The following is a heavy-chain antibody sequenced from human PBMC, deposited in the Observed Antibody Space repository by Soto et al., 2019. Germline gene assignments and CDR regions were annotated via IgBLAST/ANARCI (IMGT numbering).Heavy chain of an antibody. Sequence: GGSLRLSCAASGFRFSIYAMSWVRQAPGKGLEWVSTISGSGGTTYYADSVKGRFTVLRDNSQNTLYLQMDGLTADDTAVYHCAKGRYSTTLYYSDYWGQGSRVTSPQ. V-gene: IGHV3-23*01. D-gene: IGHD6-13*01. CDR1: GFRFSIYA. CDR3: AKGRYSTTLYYSDY. CDR2: ISGSGGTT. J-gene: IGHJ4*02.